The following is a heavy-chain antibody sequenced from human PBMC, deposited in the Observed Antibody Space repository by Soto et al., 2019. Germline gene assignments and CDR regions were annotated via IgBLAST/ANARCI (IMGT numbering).Heavy chain of an antibody. D-gene: IGHD3-10*01. J-gene: IGHJ3*02. V-gene: IGHV1-3*01. CDR1: GYTFTTYA. Sequence: QVQLVQSGAEVKKPGASVKVSCKASGYTFTTYAMHWVRQAPGQRLEWMGWINAGNGNTKYSQKFQGRVPITRDTSGSTAQMEQGSLRSEETAVYYCGKPASLLWFGELPFDIGGQGTMVTASS. CDR3: GKPASLLWFGELPFDI. CDR2: INAGNGNT.